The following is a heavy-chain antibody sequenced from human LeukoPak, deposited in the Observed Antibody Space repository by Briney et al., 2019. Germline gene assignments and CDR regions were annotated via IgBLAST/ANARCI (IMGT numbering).Heavy chain of an antibody. J-gene: IGHJ4*02. D-gene: IGHD2-21*02. CDR2: VYYSGST. CDR3: APTYCGGDCYPAW. V-gene: IGHV4-39*01. Sequence: SETLSLTCSVSGGSISSSGYYWGWIRQPPDKGLEWIGNVYYSGSTYYNPSLKSRLTISVDTSKNQFSLELSSVTASDTSIYYCAPTYCGGDCYPAWGAPGTRVTVSS. CDR1: GGSISSSGYY.